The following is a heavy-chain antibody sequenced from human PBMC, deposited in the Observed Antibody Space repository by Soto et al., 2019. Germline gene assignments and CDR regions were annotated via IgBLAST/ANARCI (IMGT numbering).Heavy chain of an antibody. J-gene: IGHJ4*02. CDR1: GFTFSSYA. V-gene: IGHV3-23*01. D-gene: IGHD3-10*01. Sequence: GGSLRLSCSVSGFTFSSYAMGWVRQAPGKGLEWVSVISSRGGSVYYADSVKGRFTVSRDNSLNQLYLHMNNLRGDDTAMYYCAKITTGSGSSKFDYWGQGIQVTVSS. CDR2: ISSRGGSV. CDR3: AKITTGSGSSKFDY.